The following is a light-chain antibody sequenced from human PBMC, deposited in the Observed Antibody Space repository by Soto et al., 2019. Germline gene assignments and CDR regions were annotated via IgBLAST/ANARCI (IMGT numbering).Light chain of an antibody. CDR1: QNVRTF. V-gene: IGKV3-11*01. Sequence: EVVLTQSPATLSLSPWERATLSCRASQNVRTFLDWYQQKPGQAPRLLISDASNRATGIPARFSGSGSETDFTLTISSLEPEDSAVYYCQQRSNWPSLTFGGGTKVDIK. CDR3: QQRSNWPSLT. J-gene: IGKJ4*01. CDR2: DAS.